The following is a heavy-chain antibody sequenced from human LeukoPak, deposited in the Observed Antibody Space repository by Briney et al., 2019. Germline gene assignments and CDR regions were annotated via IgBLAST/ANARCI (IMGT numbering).Heavy chain of an antibody. CDR3: AKVYYYGSGSYYPLILFDY. Sequence: PGGSLRLSCAASGFTFSSYGMTWVRQAPGKGLEWVSSITGTGGSTYHADSVKGRFTISRDNSKNTLYLQMNSLRAEDTAVYYCAKVYYYGSGSYYPLILFDYWGQGTLVTVSS. CDR1: GFTFSSYG. V-gene: IGHV3-23*01. CDR2: ITGTGGST. D-gene: IGHD3-10*01. J-gene: IGHJ4*02.